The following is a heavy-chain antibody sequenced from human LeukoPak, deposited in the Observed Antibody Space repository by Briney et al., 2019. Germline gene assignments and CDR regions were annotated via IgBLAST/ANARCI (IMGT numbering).Heavy chain of an antibody. CDR2: ISSSGSTI. CDR1: GFTFSSYE. CDR3: AREFLVGATRTIDY. D-gene: IGHD1-26*01. J-gene: IGHJ4*02. Sequence: GGSLRLSCAASGFTFSSYEMNWVRQAPGKGLEWVSYISSSGSTIYYADSVKGRFTISRDNAKNSLYLQMNSLRAEDTAVYYCAREFLVGATRTIDYWGQGTLVTVSS. V-gene: IGHV3-48*03.